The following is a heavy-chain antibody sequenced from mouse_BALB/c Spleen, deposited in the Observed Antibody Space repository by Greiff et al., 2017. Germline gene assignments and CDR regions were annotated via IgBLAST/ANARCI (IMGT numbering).Heavy chain of an antibody. D-gene: IGHD1-1*01. V-gene: IGHV1-54*01. CDR3: ARGATVVVPYYAMDY. J-gene: IGHJ4*01. CDR2: INPGSGGT. CDR1: GYAFTNYL. Sequence: VKLMESGAELVRPGTSVKVSCKASGYAFTNYLIEWVKQRPGQGLEWIGVINPGSGGTNYNGKFKGKATLTADKSSSTAYMQLSSLTSVDSAVYFCARGATVVVPYYAMDYWGQGTSVTVSS.